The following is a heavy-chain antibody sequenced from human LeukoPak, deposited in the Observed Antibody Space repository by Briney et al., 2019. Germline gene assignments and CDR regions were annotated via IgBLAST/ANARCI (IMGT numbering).Heavy chain of an antibody. CDR3: ARDSGSYLEGDDAFDI. CDR1: GFTVSSNY. V-gene: IGHV3-66*01. Sequence: GGSLRLSCAASGFTVSSNYMSWVRQAPGKGLEWVSVIYSGGSTYYADSVKGRFTISRDNSKNTLYLQMNSLRAEDTAVYYCARDSGSYLEGDDAFDIWGQGTMVTVSS. CDR2: IYSGGST. J-gene: IGHJ3*02. D-gene: IGHD1-26*01.